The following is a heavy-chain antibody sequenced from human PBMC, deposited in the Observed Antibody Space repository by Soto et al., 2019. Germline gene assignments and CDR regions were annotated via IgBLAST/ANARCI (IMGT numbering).Heavy chain of an antibody. V-gene: IGHV3-21*01. CDR2: ISGGGRDI. J-gene: IGHJ6*02. Sequence: WWSLRLSCSASVFTFSSYSLNWVRQAPGKGLEWVSSISGGGRDIKYGDSVKGRFIISRDNAMDSLHLQMYSLRADDTAIYFCATSLAVQLGYYGMDVWGPGTTVTVSS. CDR1: VFTFSSYS. CDR3: ATSLAVQLGYYGMDV. D-gene: IGHD3-10*01.